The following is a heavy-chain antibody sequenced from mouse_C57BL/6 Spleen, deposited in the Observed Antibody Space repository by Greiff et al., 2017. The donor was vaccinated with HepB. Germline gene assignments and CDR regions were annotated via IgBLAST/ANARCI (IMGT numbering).Heavy chain of an antibody. CDR2: INPYNGGT. CDR1: GYTFTDYY. J-gene: IGHJ4*01. Sequence: EVQLQESGPVLVKPGASVKMSCKASGYTFTDYYMNWVKQSHGKSLEWIGVINPYNGGTSYNQKFKGKATLTVDKSSSTAYMELNSLTSEDSAVYYCARGYYGTMDYWGQGTSVTVSS. V-gene: IGHV1-19*01. CDR3: ARGYYGTMDY. D-gene: IGHD1-1*01.